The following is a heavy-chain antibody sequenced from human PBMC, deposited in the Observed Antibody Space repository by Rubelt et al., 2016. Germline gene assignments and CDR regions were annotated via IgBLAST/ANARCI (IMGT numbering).Heavy chain of an antibody. CDR2: ISSRGGNI. Sequence: GKGLEWVSYISSRGGNIYYADSVKGRFTISRHNSKNTLYLQMNSLRAEDTAVYYCARVSRFANYYYGMDVWGQGTTVTVSS. CDR3: ARVSRFANYYYGMDV. V-gene: IGHV3-11*01. D-gene: IGHD2-21*01. J-gene: IGHJ6*02.